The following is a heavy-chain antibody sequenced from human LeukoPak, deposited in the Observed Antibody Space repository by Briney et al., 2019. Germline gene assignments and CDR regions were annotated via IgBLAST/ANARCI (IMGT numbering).Heavy chain of an antibody. J-gene: IGHJ5*02. Sequence: GSLRLSCAASGFTFSSYEMNWVRQAPGKGLEWIGEINHSGSTNYNPSLKSRVTISVDTSKNQFSLKLSSVTAADTAVYYCARRRVYRNYYDSSGPNWFDPWGQGTLVTVSS. CDR3: ARRRVYRNYYDSSGPNWFDP. CDR2: INHSGST. D-gene: IGHD3-22*01. CDR1: GFTFSSYE. V-gene: IGHV4-34*01.